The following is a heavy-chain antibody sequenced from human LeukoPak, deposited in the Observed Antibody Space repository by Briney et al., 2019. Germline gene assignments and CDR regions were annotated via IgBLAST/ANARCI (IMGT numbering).Heavy chain of an antibody. CDR1: GFTFSSYS. CDR2: ISNSSSTI. CDR3: ARKMVRGVMSSIDY. V-gene: IGHV3-48*01. J-gene: IGHJ4*02. Sequence: GGSLRLSCAASGFTFSSYSMNWVRQAPGKGLEWVSYISNSSSTIYYADSVKGRFTISRDNAKNSLYLQMNSLRAEDTAVYYCARKMVRGVMSSIDYWGQGTLVTVSS. D-gene: IGHD3-10*01.